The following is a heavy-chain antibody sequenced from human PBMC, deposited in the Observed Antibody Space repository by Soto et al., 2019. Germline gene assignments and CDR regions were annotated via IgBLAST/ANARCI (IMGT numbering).Heavy chain of an antibody. CDR2: INSDGSST. V-gene: IGHV3-74*01. D-gene: IGHD2-15*01. CDR1: GFTFSSYW. CDR3: VRAAPPQSSQYVYGMDV. Sequence: EVQLVESGGGLVQPGGSLRLSCAASGFTFSSYWMHWVRQAPGKGLVWVSRINSDGSSTSYADSVKGRITISRDNAKNTLYLQMNSLRAEDTAVYYCVRAAPPQSSQYVYGMDVWGQGTTVTVSS. J-gene: IGHJ6*02.